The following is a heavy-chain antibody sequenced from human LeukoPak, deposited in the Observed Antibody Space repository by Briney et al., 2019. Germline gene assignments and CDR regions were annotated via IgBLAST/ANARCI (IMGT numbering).Heavy chain of an antibody. CDR2: IYYSGST. J-gene: IGHJ4*02. CDR3: ARVAYDSSGYYEVLLFDY. V-gene: IGHV4-31*03. D-gene: IGHD3-22*01. CDR1: GGSIGSGGYY. Sequence: PSETLSLTCTVSGGSIGSGGYYWSWIRQHPGKGLEWIGYIYYSGSTYYNPSLKSRVTISVDTSKNQFSLKLSSVTAADTAVYYCARVAYDSSGYYEVLLFDYWGQGTLVTVSS.